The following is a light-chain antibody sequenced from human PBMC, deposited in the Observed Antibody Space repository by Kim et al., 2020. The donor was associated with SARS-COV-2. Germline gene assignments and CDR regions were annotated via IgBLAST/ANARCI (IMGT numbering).Light chain of an antibody. CDR3: QHYNNLPLT. V-gene: IGKV3-15*01. CDR2: GAS. Sequence: EIVMTQSPATLSVSPGERATLSCRASQNIRSNLAWYQQKPGQAPRLLIFGASTRATGIPARFSGSGSGTEFTLTISSLQSEDFVLYYCQHYNNLPLTFGGGTKVDIK. J-gene: IGKJ4*01. CDR1: QNIRSN.